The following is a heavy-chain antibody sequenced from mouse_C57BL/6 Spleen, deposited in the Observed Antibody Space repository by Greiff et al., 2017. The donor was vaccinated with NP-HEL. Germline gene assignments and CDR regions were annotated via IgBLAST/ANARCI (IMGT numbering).Heavy chain of an antibody. D-gene: IGHD1-1*01. V-gene: IGHV1-72*01. J-gene: IGHJ4*01. CDR3: ARGRITTVVATRDYYAMDY. CDR1: GYTFTSYW. CDR2: IDPNSGGT. Sequence: QVQLKQPGAELVKPGASVKLSCKASGYTFTSYWMHWVKQRPGRGLEWIGRIDPNSGGTKYNEKFKSKATLTVDKPSSTAYMQLSSLTSEDSAVYYCARGRITTVVATRDYYAMDYWGQGTSVTVSS.